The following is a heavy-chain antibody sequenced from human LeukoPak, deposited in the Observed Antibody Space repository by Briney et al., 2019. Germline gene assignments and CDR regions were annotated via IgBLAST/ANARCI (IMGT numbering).Heavy chain of an antibody. D-gene: IGHD1-26*01. CDR2: ISGSGGST. CDR3: AKDYSGSQFYYYYGMDV. J-gene: IGHJ6*02. CDR1: GFTFSSYA. V-gene: IGHV3-23*01. Sequence: GGSLRLSCAASGFTFSSYAMSWVRQAPGKGLEWVSAISGSGGSTYYADSVKGRFTISRDNSKNTLYLQMNSLRAEDTAVYYCAKDYSGSQFYYYYGMDVWGQGTTVTVSS.